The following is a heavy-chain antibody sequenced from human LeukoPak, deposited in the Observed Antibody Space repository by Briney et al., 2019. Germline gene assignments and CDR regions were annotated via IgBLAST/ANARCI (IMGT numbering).Heavy chain of an antibody. CDR3: WKQNEGCCSITSCSLDYYYYYMDV. V-gene: IGHV3-7*01. Sequence: PGGSLRLSCAASGFTFSSYWMSWVRQAPGKGLEWVANIKLDGSEKYYVDSVKGRFTISRDNAKKSLYLQMNSLRAEDTAVYYCWKQNEGCCSITSCSLDYYYYYMDVLGKGTTVTISS. CDR1: GFTFSSYW. J-gene: IGHJ6*03. D-gene: IGHD2-2*01. CDR2: IKLDGSEK.